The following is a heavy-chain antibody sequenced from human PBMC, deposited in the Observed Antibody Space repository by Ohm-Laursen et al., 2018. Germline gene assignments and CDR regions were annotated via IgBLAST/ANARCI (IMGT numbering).Heavy chain of an antibody. CDR2: ISGSGVST. J-gene: IGHJ4*02. CDR3: AKGVGIADYFFDY. Sequence: SLRLSCTASGFTFSDYYMSWIRQAPGKGLEWVSAISGSGVSTYYVDSVKGRFTISRDNSKNTLFLQMNSLRAEDTAVYYCAKGVGIADYFFDYWGQGTLVTVSS. D-gene: IGHD6-13*01. CDR1: GFTFSDYY. V-gene: IGHV3-23*01.